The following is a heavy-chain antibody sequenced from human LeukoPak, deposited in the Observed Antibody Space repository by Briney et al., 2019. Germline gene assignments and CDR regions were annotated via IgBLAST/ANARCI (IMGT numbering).Heavy chain of an antibody. CDR1: GYTFVNYA. Sequence: SVKVSYKTSGYTFVNYAIAWVRPAPGQGLKWMGWISAYRGNTNYAQKLQERVTMPTDASTSKAYMELRTLRSDDTAVYFCARVNFVIMSGYYVPHVFDIWGQGTMVTVSS. D-gene: IGHD3-22*01. J-gene: IGHJ3*02. CDR2: ISAYRGNT. CDR3: ARVNFVIMSGYYVPHVFDI. V-gene: IGHV1-18*01.